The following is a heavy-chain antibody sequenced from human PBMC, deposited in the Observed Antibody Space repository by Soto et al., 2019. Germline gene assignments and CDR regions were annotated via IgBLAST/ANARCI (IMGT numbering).Heavy chain of an antibody. CDR1: GGSISSSSYY. CDR2: IYYSGSP. V-gene: IGHV4-39*01. CDR3: AVPAASVAGASGSYYYYGMDV. J-gene: IGHJ6*02. Sequence: SEAVSVTCTVSGGSISSSSYYWGWIRQPPGKGLEWIGYIYYSGSPYYNPSLKSRVTISVDTSKNQFSLKLSSVTAADTAVYYCAVPAASVAGASGSYYYYGMDVWGQGTTVTVSS. D-gene: IGHD6-19*01.